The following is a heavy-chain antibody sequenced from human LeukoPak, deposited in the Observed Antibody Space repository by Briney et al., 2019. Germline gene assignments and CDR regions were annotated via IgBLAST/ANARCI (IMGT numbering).Heavy chain of an antibody. CDR3: AIYDILGYYFDY. CDR1: GGSFSGYY. Sequence: SETLSLTCAVYGGSFSGYYWSWIRQPPGKGLEWIGEINHSGSTNYNPSLKSRVTMSVDTSKNQFSLKLSSVTAADTAVYYCAIYDILGYYFDYWGQGTLVTVSS. J-gene: IGHJ4*02. D-gene: IGHD3-9*01. CDR2: INHSGST. V-gene: IGHV4-34*01.